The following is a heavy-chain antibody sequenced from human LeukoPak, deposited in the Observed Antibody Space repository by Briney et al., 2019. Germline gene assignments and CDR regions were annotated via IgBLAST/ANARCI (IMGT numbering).Heavy chain of an antibody. Sequence: SETLSLTCTVSGDSISSGGYYWSWARQHPGKGLEWIGHIYYSGSTYYNSSLKSRVIISVDTTRNQFSLKLSSVTAADTAVYYCARDYYDSSGYGYFDYWGQGTLVTVSS. D-gene: IGHD3-22*01. CDR2: IYYSGST. CDR3: ARDYYDSSGYGYFDY. V-gene: IGHV4-31*03. J-gene: IGHJ4*02. CDR1: GDSISSGGYY.